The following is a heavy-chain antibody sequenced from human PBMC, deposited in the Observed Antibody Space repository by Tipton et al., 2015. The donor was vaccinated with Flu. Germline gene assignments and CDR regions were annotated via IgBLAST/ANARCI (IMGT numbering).Heavy chain of an antibody. V-gene: IGHV4-39*07. CDR2: IYYSGST. Sequence: TLSLTCTVSGGSISSSSYYWGWIRQPPGKGLEWIGSIYYSGSTYYNPSLKSRVTIAVDTSKNQFSLKPSSVTAADTAVYYCAGDTIFGVAHWGQGTLVTVSS. CDR3: AGDTIFGVAH. D-gene: IGHD3-3*01. CDR1: GGSISSSSYY. J-gene: IGHJ4*02.